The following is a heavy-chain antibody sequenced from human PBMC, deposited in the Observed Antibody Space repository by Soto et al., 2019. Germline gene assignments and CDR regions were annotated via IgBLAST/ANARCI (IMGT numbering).Heavy chain of an antibody. CDR2: IYYSGNT. J-gene: IGHJ4*02. V-gene: IGHV4-30-4*01. CDR3: ARDFNRYGSATGALEY. D-gene: IGHD3-16*02. CDR1: GDSISSGDYY. Sequence: SETLSLTCTVSGDSISSGDYYWSWIRQPPGKGLEWIGCIYYSGNTYYNPSLKRRFSISVDTSKNQFSLQLSSVTVADTAVYYCARDFNRYGSATGALEYCGLRTPVTVSS.